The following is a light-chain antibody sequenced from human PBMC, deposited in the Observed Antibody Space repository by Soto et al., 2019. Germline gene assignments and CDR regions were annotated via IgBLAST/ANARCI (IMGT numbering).Light chain of an antibody. CDR3: QQYESYSPLT. CDR1: QSISSW. J-gene: IGKJ4*01. V-gene: IGKV1-5*03. CDR2: KAS. Sequence: DIQMTQSPSTLSASVGDRVTITCRASQSISSWLAWYQQKPGKAPKLLIYKASALESGVPSRFSGSGSGTDFTLTISSLQPDDFATYYCQQYESYSPLTFGGGTKVDLK.